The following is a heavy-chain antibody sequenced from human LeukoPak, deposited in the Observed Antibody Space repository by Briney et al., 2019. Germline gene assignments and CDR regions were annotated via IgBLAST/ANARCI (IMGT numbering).Heavy chain of an antibody. CDR1: GFTFSSYW. CDR3: ARRSGTYHAFDI. Sequence: GSLRLSCAASGFTFSSYWMHWIRQPPGKGLEWIGYIYNSGSTNYNPSLKSRVTISVDTSKNQFSLKLSSVTAADTAVYYCARRSGTYHAFDIWGQGTMVTVSS. J-gene: IGHJ3*02. V-gene: IGHV4-59*08. D-gene: IGHD1-26*01. CDR2: IYNSGST.